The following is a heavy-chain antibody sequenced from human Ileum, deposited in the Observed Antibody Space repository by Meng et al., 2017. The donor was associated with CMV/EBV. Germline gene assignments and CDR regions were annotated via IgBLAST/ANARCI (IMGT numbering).Heavy chain of an antibody. Sequence: SSVNVSCNASGGTFISYAISWVRQAPGQGLEWMGGIIPMFNIPNYAQKFQGRVTITADKSTSTAYMELSSLRSEDTAVYYCAKDKGDCGGDCYLDYNWFDPWGQGTLVTVSS. J-gene: IGHJ5*02. CDR2: IIPMFNIP. CDR3: AKDKGDCGGDCYLDYNWFDP. D-gene: IGHD2-21*01. V-gene: IGHV1-69*10. CDR1: GGTFISYA.